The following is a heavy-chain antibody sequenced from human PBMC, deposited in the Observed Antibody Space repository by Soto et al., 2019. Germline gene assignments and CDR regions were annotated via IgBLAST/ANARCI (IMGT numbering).Heavy chain of an antibody. CDR3: ARDVSAGQYYYYGMDV. Sequence: QVQLVQSGAEVKKPGSSVKVSCKASGGTFSSYAISWVRQAPGQGLEWMGGIIPNFGTANYAQKFQGRVTITADDPTSTAYLELSSLRSDDTAVYYCARDVSAGQYYYYGMDVWGQGTTVTLSS. CDR1: GGTFSSYA. CDR2: IIPNFGTA. J-gene: IGHJ6*02. D-gene: IGHD6-13*01. V-gene: IGHV1-69*12.